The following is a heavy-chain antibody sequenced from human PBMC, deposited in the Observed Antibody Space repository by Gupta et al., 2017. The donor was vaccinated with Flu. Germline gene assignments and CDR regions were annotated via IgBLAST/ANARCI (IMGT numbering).Heavy chain of an antibody. J-gene: IGHJ4*02. Sequence: QLQLQESGPRLVKPSETLSLTCSVSGGSISGSHYYCGWIRQPPGKGLEWIATIHYTVTTYYNPSLKSRVAISVDTAKNHFSLNRNSVTAADTAVYARVTEDREGYNKIDYWGQGALVGVSS. D-gene: IGHD4-4*01. CDR2: IHYTVTT. CDR1: GGSISGSHYY. V-gene: IGHV4-39*02. CDR3: VTEDREGYNKIDY.